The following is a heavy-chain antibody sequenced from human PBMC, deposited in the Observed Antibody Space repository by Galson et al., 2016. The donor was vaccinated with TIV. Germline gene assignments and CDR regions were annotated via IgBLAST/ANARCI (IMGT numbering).Heavy chain of an antibody. Sequence: SVKVSCKASGYTFANYGFSWVRQAPGQGLEWMGWISGYDGNTNYAQKFRGRVTMTTDTSTSTAYMELRSLRSDDTAVYYCARDRGSMTMILVVNYYYGMDVWGQGTTVTVSS. CDR2: ISGYDGNT. J-gene: IGHJ6*02. CDR1: GYTFANYG. V-gene: IGHV1-18*04. CDR3: ARDRGSMTMILVVNYYYGMDV. D-gene: IGHD3-22*01.